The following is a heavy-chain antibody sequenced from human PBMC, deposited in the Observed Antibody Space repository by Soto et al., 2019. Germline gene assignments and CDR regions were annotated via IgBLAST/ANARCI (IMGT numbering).Heavy chain of an antibody. CDR3: ARDKRGRTNYFDP. Sequence: GGSLRLSCAGTGFRFATYGLHWVRQAPGKGLEWVAVIWYDGSKKCYADSVKGRFTISRDDSRSALYLQMNSLRAEDTAVYYCARDKRGRTNYFDPWGEGTLVTSPQ. J-gene: IGHJ5*02. V-gene: IGHV3-33*01. D-gene: IGHD1-7*01. CDR2: IWYDGSKK. CDR1: GFRFATYG.